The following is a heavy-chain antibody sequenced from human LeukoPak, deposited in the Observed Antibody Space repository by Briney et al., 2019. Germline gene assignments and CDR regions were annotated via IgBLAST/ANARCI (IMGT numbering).Heavy chain of an antibody. J-gene: IGHJ6*02. CDR2: ISGSGGST. CDR1: GFTFSSYA. CDR3: ARRYNWNYGLDV. V-gene: IGHV3-23*01. Sequence: GGSLRLSCAASGFTFSSYAMSWVRQAPGKGLEWVSAISGSGGSTYYADSVKGRFTISRDNSKNTLYLQMNSLRAEDTAVYYCARRYNWNYGLDVWGQGTTVTVSS. D-gene: IGHD1-20*01.